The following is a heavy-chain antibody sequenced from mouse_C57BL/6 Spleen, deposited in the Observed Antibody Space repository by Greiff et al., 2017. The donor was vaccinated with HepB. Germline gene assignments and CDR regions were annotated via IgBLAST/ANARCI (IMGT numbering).Heavy chain of an antibody. CDR3: ARSLRQGAMDY. J-gene: IGHJ4*01. CDR1: GYTFTDYY. CDR2: IYPGSGNT. V-gene: IGHV1-76*01. Sequence: VMLVESGAELVRPGASVKLSCKASGYTFTDYYINWVKQRPGQGLEWIARIYPGSGNTYYNEKFKGKATLTAEKSSSTAYMQLSSLTSEDSAVYFCARSLRQGAMDYWGQGTSVTVSS.